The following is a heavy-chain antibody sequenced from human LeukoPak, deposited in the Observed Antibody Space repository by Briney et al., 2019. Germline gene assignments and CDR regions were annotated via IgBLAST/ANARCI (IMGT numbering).Heavy chain of an antibody. CDR3: ARGRDFWSGYPYFDY. J-gene: IGHJ4*02. V-gene: IGHV3-48*01. Sequence: GGSLRLSCAASGFTFSSYSMNWVRQAPGKGLEWVSYISSSSTIYYADSVKGRFTISRDNAKNSLYLQMNSLRAEDTAVYYCARGRDFWSGYPYFDYWGQGTLVTVSS. CDR1: GFTFSSYS. CDR2: ISSSSTI. D-gene: IGHD3-3*01.